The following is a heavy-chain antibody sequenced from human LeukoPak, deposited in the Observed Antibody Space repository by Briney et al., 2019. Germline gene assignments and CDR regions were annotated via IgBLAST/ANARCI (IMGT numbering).Heavy chain of an antibody. Sequence: SVNVSCTASGGTFNIYAISWVRQAPGQGLEWMGGIIPIFGTANYAQKFQGRVTITADESTSTAYMELSSLRSEDTAVYYCARDLGQAGWYFDLWGRGTLVTVSS. CDR3: ARDLGQAGWYFDL. J-gene: IGHJ2*01. D-gene: IGHD7-27*01. V-gene: IGHV1-69*13. CDR1: GGTFNIYA. CDR2: IIPIFGTA.